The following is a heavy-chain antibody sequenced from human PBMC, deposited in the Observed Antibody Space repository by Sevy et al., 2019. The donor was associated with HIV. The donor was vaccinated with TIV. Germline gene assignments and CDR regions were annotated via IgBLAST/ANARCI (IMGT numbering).Heavy chain of an antibody. CDR3: VKEGRDDFNPYLDF. V-gene: IGHV3-23*01. J-gene: IGHJ4*02. CDR2: VSRNGGTP. D-gene: IGHD3-10*01. CDR1: GFTFGGYM. Sequence: GGSLRLSCAGSGFTFGGYMMNWVRQAPGRGLEWVACVSRNGGTPEYGDSAKGRFTISRDNSKNTVYLQLKELRAEDTALYYCVKEGRDDFNPYLDFWGQGILVTVSS.